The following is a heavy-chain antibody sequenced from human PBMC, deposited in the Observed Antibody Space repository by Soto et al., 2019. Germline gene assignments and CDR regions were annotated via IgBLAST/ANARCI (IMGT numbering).Heavy chain of an antibody. J-gene: IGHJ4*02. CDR3: ARASVVRYYESSGYYGFDY. V-gene: IGHV4-4*02. D-gene: IGHD3-22*01. Sequence: QVQLQESGPGLVKPSGTLSLTCAVSGGSISSSNWLSWVLQPPGKGLVWIGEIYHSGSTNYNPPLKSRAPKPVDKSENQCPLKLSSVTAADTAVYSCARASVVRYYESSGYYGFDYWGQGTLVTVSS. CDR1: GGSISSSNW. CDR2: IYHSGST.